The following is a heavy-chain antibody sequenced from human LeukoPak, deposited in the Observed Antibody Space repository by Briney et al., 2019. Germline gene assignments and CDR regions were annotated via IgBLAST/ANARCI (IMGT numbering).Heavy chain of an antibody. Sequence: ASVKVSCKASGYTFTSYDINWVRQATGQGLEWMGWMNPNSGNTGYAQKFQGRVTITRNTSISTAYMELSSLRSGDTAVYYCARGGGSTIPLDVWGKGTTVTVSS. V-gene: IGHV1-8*03. CDR2: MNPNSGNT. CDR1: GYTFTSYD. CDR3: ARGGGSTIPLDV. J-gene: IGHJ6*04. D-gene: IGHD2-15*01.